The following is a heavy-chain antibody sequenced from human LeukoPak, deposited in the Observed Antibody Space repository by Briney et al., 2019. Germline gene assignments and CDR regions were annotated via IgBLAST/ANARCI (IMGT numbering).Heavy chain of an antibody. Sequence: GESLKISCKTSGYSFTSYWVGWVRQMPGKGLEWMGIIYTSDSDTRYSPSFQGQVTISADKSITTAYLQWSSLKASDTAMYYCARQGSGYLNYWGQGTLVTVSS. V-gene: IGHV5-51*01. CDR2: IYTSDSDT. J-gene: IGHJ4*02. D-gene: IGHD2-15*01. CDR1: GYSFTSYW. CDR3: ARQGSGYLNY.